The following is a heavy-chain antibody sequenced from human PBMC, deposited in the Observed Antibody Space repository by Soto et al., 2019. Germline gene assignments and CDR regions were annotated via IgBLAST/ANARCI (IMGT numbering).Heavy chain of an antibody. V-gene: IGHV4-39*01. Sequence: SETLSLTCTVSGGSISSSSYYWGWIRQPPGKGLEWIGSIYYSGSTYYNPSLKSRVTISVDTSKNQFSLKLSSVTAADTAVYYCTRSSTFLDYWGQGTPVTVSS. CDR1: GGSISSSSYY. CDR3: TRSSTFLDY. J-gene: IGHJ4*02. D-gene: IGHD6-6*01. CDR2: IYYSGST.